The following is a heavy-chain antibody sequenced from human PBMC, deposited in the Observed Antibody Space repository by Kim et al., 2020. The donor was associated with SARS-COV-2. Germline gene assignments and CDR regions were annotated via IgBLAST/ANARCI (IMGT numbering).Heavy chain of an antibody. D-gene: IGHD1-1*01. V-gene: IGHV1-3*01. Sequence: ASVKVSCKASGYTFTSYAMHWVRQAPGQRLEWMGWINAGNGNTKYSQKFQGRVTITRDTSASTAYMELSSLRSEDTAVYYCARDDVPLKLERPYYYYYYGMDVWGQGTTVTVSS. CDR1: GYTFTSYA. CDR3: ARDDVPLKLERPYYYYYYGMDV. CDR2: INAGNGNT. J-gene: IGHJ6*02.